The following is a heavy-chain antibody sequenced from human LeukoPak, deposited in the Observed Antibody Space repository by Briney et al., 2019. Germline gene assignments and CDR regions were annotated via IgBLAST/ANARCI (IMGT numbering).Heavy chain of an antibody. V-gene: IGHV4-31*03. Sequence: PSQALSLTCSFSSHSLNRGGKHCRSIRQHRGRGLGWNGYIYYSRSTYYKPPRKSRVTSSLDTAKNQFSLKLTSVTAADRALYYCARERWVDWWDEGTLVTVS. CDR2: IYYSRST. J-gene: IGHJ5*01. CDR1: SHSLNRGGKH. CDR3: ARERWVDW.